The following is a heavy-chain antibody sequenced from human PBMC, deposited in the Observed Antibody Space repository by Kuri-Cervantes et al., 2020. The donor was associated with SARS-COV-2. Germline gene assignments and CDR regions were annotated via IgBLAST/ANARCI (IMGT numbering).Heavy chain of an antibody. D-gene: IGHD3-10*01. V-gene: IGHV1-3*01. CDR3: AKGHHSGAWRTDS. CDR1: GGTFSRYA. CDR2: INAGNDDT. J-gene: IGHJ4*02. Sequence: ASLKVSCKASGGTFSRYALNWMRQAPGQRLEWLGWINAGNDDTQSSQKFQGRVTITRDTSADTAYMELSNLRSEDTAIYYCAKGHHSGAWRTDSWGQGTLVTVSS.